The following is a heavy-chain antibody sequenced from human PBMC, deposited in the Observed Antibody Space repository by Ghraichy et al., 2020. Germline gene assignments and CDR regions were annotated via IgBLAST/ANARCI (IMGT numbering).Heavy chain of an antibody. CDR2: IGGKVGPT. CDR1: GFTFSNYA. V-gene: IGHV3-23*01. Sequence: GGSLRLSCAGSGFTFSNYAMSWVRQAPGKGLEWVSTIGGKVGPTYYADSVKGRFTISRDNSKNTLYLQMNSLKVEDTAVYYCAKAWGYCSGGACPSYNWFDPWGQGTLVTVSS. CDR3: AKAWGYCSGGACPSYNWFDP. D-gene: IGHD2-15*01. J-gene: IGHJ5*02.